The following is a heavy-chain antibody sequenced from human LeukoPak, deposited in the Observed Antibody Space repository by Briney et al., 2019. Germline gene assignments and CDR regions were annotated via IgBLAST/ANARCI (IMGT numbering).Heavy chain of an antibody. J-gene: IGHJ3*02. CDR2: ISYSGST. Sequence: PSETLSLTCTVSGGSISSSSYYWGWIRQPPGKGLEWIGSISYSGSTYCNPSLKSRVTISVDTSKNQFSLKLSSVTAADTAVYCCARQLGSKNAFDIWGQGTMVTVSS. CDR1: GGSISSSSYY. CDR3: ARQLGSKNAFDI. V-gene: IGHV4-39*01.